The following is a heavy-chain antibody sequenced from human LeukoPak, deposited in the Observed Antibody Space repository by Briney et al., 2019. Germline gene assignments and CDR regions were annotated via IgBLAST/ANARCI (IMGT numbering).Heavy chain of an antibody. CDR3: AKRYPYDSSTYAFDY. V-gene: IGHV3-23*01. Sequence: GASLRLSCAASGFTFSAYAVTWVRQAPGKGLEWVSAISGSAARTYYADSVKGRFTISRDDSKNTVYLQMNSLRAEDTAVYYCAKRYPYDSSTYAFDYWGQGTLVTVSS. D-gene: IGHD3-22*01. CDR2: ISGSAART. J-gene: IGHJ4*02. CDR1: GFTFSAYA.